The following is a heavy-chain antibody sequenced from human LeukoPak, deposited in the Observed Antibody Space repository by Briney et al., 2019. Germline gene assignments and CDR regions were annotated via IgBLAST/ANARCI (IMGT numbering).Heavy chain of an antibody. CDR1: GFTFSRYA. J-gene: IGHJ4*02. V-gene: IGHV3-23*01. CDR3: AKDLVG. CDR2: LSASGNYT. Sequence: GGSLRLSCAASGFTFSRYAIGWVRQTPGKGLDFISALSASGNYTYYVASVRGRFTISRDNSKNTLYLRMNSLRTEDTAVYYCAKDLVGWGQGTPVTVSS. D-gene: IGHD2-21*01.